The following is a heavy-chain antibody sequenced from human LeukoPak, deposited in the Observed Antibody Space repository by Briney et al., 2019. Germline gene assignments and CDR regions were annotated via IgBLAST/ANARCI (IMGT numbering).Heavy chain of an antibody. CDR2: ISGSGGST. D-gene: IGHD2-21*02. J-gene: IGHJ4*02. Sequence: GGSLRLSCAASGITFSSYAMSWVRQAPGKGLEWVSAISGSGGSTYYADSVKGRFTISRDNSKNTLYLQTNSLRAEDTAVYYCAKSLGSVVVTANDYWGQGTLVTVSS. CDR1: GITFSSYA. CDR3: AKSLGSVVVTANDY. V-gene: IGHV3-23*01.